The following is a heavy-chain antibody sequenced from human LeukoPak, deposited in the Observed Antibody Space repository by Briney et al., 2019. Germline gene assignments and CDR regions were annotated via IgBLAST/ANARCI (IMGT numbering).Heavy chain of an antibody. CDR2: INASGGST. V-gene: IGHV1-46*01. CDR1: GYTFTRYY. CDR3: ARDPGSTSHYYYYYMDV. D-gene: IGHD2-2*01. J-gene: IGHJ6*03. Sequence: GASVKVSCKASGYTFTRYYMHWVRQAPGQGLEWMGIINASGGSTSYAQKFQGRVTMTRDTCTSTVYMELSSLRSDDTAVYYCARDPGSTSHYYYYYMDVWGKGTTVTISS.